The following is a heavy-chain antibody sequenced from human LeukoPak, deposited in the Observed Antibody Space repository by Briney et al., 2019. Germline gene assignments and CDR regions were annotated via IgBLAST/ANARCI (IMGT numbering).Heavy chain of an antibody. CDR3: ARGLVIGGFYYYGMDV. CDR1: GYTFTSYD. V-gene: IGHV1-8*01. Sequence: GASVKVSCKASGYTFTSYDINWVRQATGQGLEWMGWMNPNSGNTGYAQKFQGRVTMTRNTSISTAYMELSSLRSEDTAVYYCARGLVIGGFYYYGMDVWGQGTTVTASS. J-gene: IGHJ6*02. D-gene: IGHD2-21*01. CDR2: MNPNSGNT.